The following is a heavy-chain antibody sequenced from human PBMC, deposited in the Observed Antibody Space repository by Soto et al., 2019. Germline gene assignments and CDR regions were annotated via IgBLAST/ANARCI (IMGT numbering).Heavy chain of an antibody. CDR1: GASITSGDFY. J-gene: IGHJ4*02. Sequence: QVRLQESGPGLMKPSQTLSLTCSVSGASITSGDFYWSWIRQPPGKGLEWIGFIHNSVRSNFNPSLKSRVSISVDTSKNQFSLRLRSVTAADTAVYYCASGGGNFDVWGQGTQVTISS. CDR3: ASGGGNFDV. CDR2: IHNSVRS. D-gene: IGHD3-16*01. V-gene: IGHV4-30-4*01.